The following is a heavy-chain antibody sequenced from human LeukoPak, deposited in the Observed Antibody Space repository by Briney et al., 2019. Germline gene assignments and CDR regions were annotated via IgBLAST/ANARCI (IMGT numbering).Heavy chain of an antibody. J-gene: IGHJ3*02. CDR1: GFTFSSYG. CDR3: ARDPRRGWAPWALDI. D-gene: IGHD1-26*01. CDR2: IWYDGSNK. V-gene: IGHV3-33*01. Sequence: PGGSLRLSCAASGFTFSSYGMHWVRQAPGKGLEWVAVIWYDGSNKYCADSVKGRFTISRDNSKNTLYLQMNSLRAEDTAVYYCARDPRRGWAPWALDIWGQGTMVTVSS.